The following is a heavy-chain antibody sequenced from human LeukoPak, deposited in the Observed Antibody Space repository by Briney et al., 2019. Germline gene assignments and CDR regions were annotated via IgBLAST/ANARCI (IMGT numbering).Heavy chain of an antibody. CDR2: IRFDESKA. D-gene: IGHD3-10*01. Sequence: GGSLRLSCAASGFTFSSYGMHWVRQARGKGLEWVAFIRFDESKAFYADSVKGRFTISRDNSRNTLFLQMNSLRVEDTAVYYCAKDLYGSGSYEIRLFDYWGQGTLVTVSS. J-gene: IGHJ4*02. CDR3: AKDLYGSGSYEIRLFDY. V-gene: IGHV3-30*02. CDR1: GFTFSSYG.